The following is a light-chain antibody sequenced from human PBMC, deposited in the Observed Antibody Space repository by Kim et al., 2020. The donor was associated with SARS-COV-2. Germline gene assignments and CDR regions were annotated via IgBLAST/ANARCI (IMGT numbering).Light chain of an antibody. CDR3: QAWDSTTGV. J-gene: IGLJ1*01. Sequence: SYELTQPPSVSVSPGQTASVTCSGDRLGNQYSSWYQQKPGQSPVLVIYQDNKRPSGIPERFSGSNSGNTATLTISGTQAVDEADYYCQAWDSTTGVFGTGTKV. CDR2: QDN. CDR1: RLGNQY. V-gene: IGLV3-1*01.